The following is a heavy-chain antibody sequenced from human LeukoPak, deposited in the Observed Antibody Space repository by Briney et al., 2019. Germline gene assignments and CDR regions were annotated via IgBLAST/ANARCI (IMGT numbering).Heavy chain of an antibody. CDR2: IYHSGST. J-gene: IGHJ4*02. CDR1: GGSISSSNW. CDR3: ARGLYCSSTSCYAFDY. D-gene: IGHD2-2*01. Sequence: SGTLSLTCAVSGGSISSSNWWSWVRQSPGKGLEWIGEIYHSGSTNYNPSLKSRVTMSVDKSKNQFSLKLSSVTAADTAVYYCARGLYCSSTSCYAFDYWGQGTLVTVSS. V-gene: IGHV4-4*02.